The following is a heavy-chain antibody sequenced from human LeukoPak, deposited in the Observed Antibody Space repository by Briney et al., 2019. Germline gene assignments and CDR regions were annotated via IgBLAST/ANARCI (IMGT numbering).Heavy chain of an antibody. CDR2: IWYDGSNK. CDR3: ARGSTTDYYFDY. CDR1: GFTFSSYG. V-gene: IGHV3-33*01. D-gene: IGHD1-1*01. Sequence: GGSLRLSCAASGFTFSSYGMHWVRQAPGKGLEGVAVIWYDGSNKYYADSVKGRVTISRDNSKNTLYLQMNSLRAEDTAVYYCARGSTTDYYFDYWGQGTLVTVSS. J-gene: IGHJ4*02.